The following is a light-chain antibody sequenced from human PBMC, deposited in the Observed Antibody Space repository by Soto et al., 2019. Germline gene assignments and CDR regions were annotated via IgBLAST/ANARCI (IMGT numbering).Light chain of an antibody. CDR1: SSDIGGYKY. CDR2: DVY. Sequence: QSVLTQPASVSGSPGQSITISCTGTSSDIGGYKYVSWYQQHPGIAPKLIIYDVYSRPSGVSTRFSGSKSGNTASLTISGLQAEDEADYYCSSYASSSTVIFGGGTKLTVL. CDR3: SSYASSSTVI. V-gene: IGLV2-14*03. J-gene: IGLJ2*01.